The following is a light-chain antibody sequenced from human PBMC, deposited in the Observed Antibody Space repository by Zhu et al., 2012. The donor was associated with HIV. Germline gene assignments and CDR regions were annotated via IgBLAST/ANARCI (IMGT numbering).Light chain of an antibody. CDR3: QQRINWPLT. CDR1: QSINIF. V-gene: IGKV3-11*01. CDR2: DAS. J-gene: IGKJ4*01. Sequence: IVLTQSPATLSLSPGERATLSCRASQSINIFLAWYQQKPGQAPRLLIYDASKRATGIPARFSGSGSGTDFTLTISSLEPEDFAVYYCQQRINWPLTFGGGTKVEIK.